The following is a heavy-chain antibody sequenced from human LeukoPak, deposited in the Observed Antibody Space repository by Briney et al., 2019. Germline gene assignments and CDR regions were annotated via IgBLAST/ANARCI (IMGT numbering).Heavy chain of an antibody. V-gene: IGHV3-48*02. CDR3: ARDQGVAAAGTSYFDY. CDR1: GFTFNSYS. Sequence: PGGSLRLSCAASGFTFNSYSMNWVRQAPGKGLEWVSYISSRSTSIYYADSVKGRFTISRDNAKNSLYLQMISLRDEDTAVYYCARDQGVAAAGTSYFDYWGQGTLVTVSS. CDR2: ISSRSTSI. J-gene: IGHJ4*02. D-gene: IGHD6-13*01.